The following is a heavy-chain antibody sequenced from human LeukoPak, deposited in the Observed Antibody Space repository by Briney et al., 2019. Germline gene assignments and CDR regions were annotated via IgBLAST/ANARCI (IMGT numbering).Heavy chain of an antibody. V-gene: IGHV4-31*03. D-gene: IGHD5-12*01. CDR3: ARDRYSGYDLLYRWFDP. J-gene: IGHJ5*02. Sequence: SQTLSLTCTVSGGSISSGGYYWSWIRYHPGKGLEWIGYIYYSGSTYYNPSLKSRVTISVDTSKNQFSLKLSSVTAADTAVYYCARDRYSGYDLLYRWFDPWGQGTLVTVSS. CDR2: IYYSGST. CDR1: GGSISSGGYY.